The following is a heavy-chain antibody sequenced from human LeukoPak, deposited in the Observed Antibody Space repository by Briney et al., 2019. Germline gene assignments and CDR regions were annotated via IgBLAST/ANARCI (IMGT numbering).Heavy chain of an antibody. J-gene: IGHJ4*02. V-gene: IGHV4-34*01. CDR3: ARGWWPHSLDY. CDR2: INHSGST. Sequence: SETLSLTCAVYGGSFSGYYWSWIRQPPGKGLEWIGEINHSGSTNYNPSLKSRVTISVDTSKNQFSLKLSSVTAADTAVYYCARGWWPHSLDYWGQGTLVTVSS. D-gene: IGHD2-15*01. CDR1: GGSFSGYY.